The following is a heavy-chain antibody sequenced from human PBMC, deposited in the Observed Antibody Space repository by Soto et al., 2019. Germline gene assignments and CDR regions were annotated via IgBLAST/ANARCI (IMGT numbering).Heavy chain of an antibody. V-gene: IGHV3-74*01. D-gene: IGHD2-21*01. CDR3: TKGRDGYNPMSGY. CDR2: INSDGSTT. J-gene: IGHJ4*02. Sequence: GSLRLSCVASGFTFSSHWMHWVRQAPRKGLVWVSRINSDGSTTNYADSVKGRFTISRDNAKNTLYLQMNSLRAEDTAVYYCTKGRDGYNPMSGYWGQGTLVTVSS. CDR1: GFTFSSHW.